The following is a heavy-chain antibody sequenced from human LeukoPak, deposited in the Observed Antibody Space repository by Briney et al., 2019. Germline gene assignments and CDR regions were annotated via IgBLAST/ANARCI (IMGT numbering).Heavy chain of an antibody. D-gene: IGHD3-10*01. CDR2: IYYSGST. CDR1: GGSISSYY. J-gene: IGHJ4*02. CDR3: ARLGELPTVDY. V-gene: IGHV4-59*01. Sequence: SETLSLTCTVSGGSISSYYWSWIRQPPGKGLEWIGYIYYSGSTNYNPSLKSRVTISVDTSKNQFSLKLSSVTAADTAVYYCARLGELPTVDYWGQGTLVTVSS.